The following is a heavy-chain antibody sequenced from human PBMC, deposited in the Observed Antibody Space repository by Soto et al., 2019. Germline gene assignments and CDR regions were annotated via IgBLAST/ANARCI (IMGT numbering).Heavy chain of an antibody. CDR1: GGSISSDDYY. D-gene: IGHD2-8*01. CDR2: IHSSGSI. V-gene: IGHV4-30-4*01. Sequence: SETLSLSCTASGGSISSDDYYWSWIRQAPGRGLEWIRYIHSSGSIYYNPSLKSRATMSIDTAGNQFPLKVSSVTVADTAVYYCARDLDGLHDYTSGPFPRPGWGQGTLVT. J-gene: IGHJ1*01. CDR3: ARDLDGLHDYTSGPFPRPG.